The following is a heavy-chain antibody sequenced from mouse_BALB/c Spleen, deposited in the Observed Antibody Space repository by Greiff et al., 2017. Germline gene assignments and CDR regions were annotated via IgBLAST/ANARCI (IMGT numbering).Heavy chain of an antibody. Sequence: EVQVVESGPSLVKPSQTLSLTCSVTGDSITSGYWNWIRKFPGNKLEYMGYISYSGSTYYNPSLKSRISITRDTSKNQYYLQLNSVTTEDTATYYCARKSGEYGNFPMDYWGQGTSVTVSS. J-gene: IGHJ4*01. CDR2: ISYSGST. V-gene: IGHV3-8*02. CDR3: ARKSGEYGNFPMDY. D-gene: IGHD2-10*02. CDR1: GDSITSGY.